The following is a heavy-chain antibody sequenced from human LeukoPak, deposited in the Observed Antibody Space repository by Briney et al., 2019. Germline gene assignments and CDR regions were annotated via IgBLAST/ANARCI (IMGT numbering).Heavy chain of an antibody. V-gene: IGHV3-7*01. CDR3: ARDPRFRDFDY. J-gene: IGHJ4*02. CDR2: IKQDGSEK. Sequence: GGSLRLSCAASGFTFSSYWMSWVRQAPGKGREWVANIKQDGSEKYYVDSVKGRFTISRDNAKNSLYLQMNSLRAEDTAVYYCARDPRFRDFDYWGQGTLVTVSS. CDR1: GFTFSSYW.